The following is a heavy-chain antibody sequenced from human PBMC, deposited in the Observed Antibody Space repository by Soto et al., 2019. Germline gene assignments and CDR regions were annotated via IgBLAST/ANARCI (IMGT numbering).Heavy chain of an antibody. CDR3: ARDPGAGDIVLVPAADTVFAY. V-gene: IGHV1-69*13. CDR1: GGTFSSYA. Sequence: ASVKVSCKASGGTFSSYAISWVRQAPGQGLEWMGGIIPIFGTKNYAQQFQGRVTMTADESTSTAYMELSSLRSEDRAVYYCARDPGAGDIVLVPAADTVFAYWSQRTLVTVSS. CDR2: IIPIFGTK. J-gene: IGHJ4*02. D-gene: IGHD2-2*01.